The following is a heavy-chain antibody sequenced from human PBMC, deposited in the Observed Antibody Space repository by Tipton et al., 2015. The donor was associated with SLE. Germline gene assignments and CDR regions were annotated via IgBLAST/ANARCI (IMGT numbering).Heavy chain of an antibody. Sequence: TLSLTCTVSGGSISSHYWSWIRQPPGKGLEWIGYIYYSGSTNYNPSLKSRVSISVDMSKNQVSLKLSSVTAADTALYYCARHFSGSYSFDYWGQGKLVTVSS. J-gene: IGHJ4*02. V-gene: IGHV4-59*08. D-gene: IGHD1-26*01. CDR3: ARHFSGSYSFDY. CDR1: GGSISSHY. CDR2: IYYSGST.